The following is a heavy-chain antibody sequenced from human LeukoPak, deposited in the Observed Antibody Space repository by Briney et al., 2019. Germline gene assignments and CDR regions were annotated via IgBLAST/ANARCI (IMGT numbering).Heavy chain of an antibody. J-gene: IGHJ5*02. V-gene: IGHV4-59*01. Sequence: PSETLSLTCTVCGGSISSYYWSWIRQPPGKGLEWIGYIYHSGSTNYKPSLKSRVTISVDTSKNQFSLKLSSVTAADTAVYYCARGGYYGLGNDFRFDPWGQGTLVTVSS. CDR1: GGSISSYY. CDR2: IYHSGST. D-gene: IGHD3-10*01. CDR3: ARGGYYGLGNDFRFDP.